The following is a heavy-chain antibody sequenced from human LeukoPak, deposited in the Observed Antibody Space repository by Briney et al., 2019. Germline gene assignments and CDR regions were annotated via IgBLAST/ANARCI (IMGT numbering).Heavy chain of an antibody. V-gene: IGHV1-18*01. CDR2: INAYNGNT. CDR1: GYTFTSYG. CDR3: ARRYCSGGSCYWDY. Sequence: ASVKVSCKASGYTFTSYGISWVRQAPGQGLEWMGWINAYNGNTNYAQKLQGRVTMTTDTSTSTAYMELRSLRSDDTAVYYCARRYCSGGSCYWDYWGQGTLVTVSS. D-gene: IGHD2-15*01. J-gene: IGHJ4*02.